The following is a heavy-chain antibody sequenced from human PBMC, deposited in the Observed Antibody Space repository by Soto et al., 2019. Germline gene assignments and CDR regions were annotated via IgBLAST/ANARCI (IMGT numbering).Heavy chain of an antibody. D-gene: IGHD2-21*01. CDR1: GDSFTSCC. CDR3: ARDLHRDPYY. Sequence: VSVEVSCKACGDSFTSCCISWVRQATGQGLEWMGWISAYNGNTNYAQKLQGRVTMTTDTSTSTAYMELRSLRSDDTAVYYCARDLHRDPYYWGQRTLVTVSS. J-gene: IGHJ4*02. CDR2: ISAYNGNT. V-gene: IGHV1-18*01.